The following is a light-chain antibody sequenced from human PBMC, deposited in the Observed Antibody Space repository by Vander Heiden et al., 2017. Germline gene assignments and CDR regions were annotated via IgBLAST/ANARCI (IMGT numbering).Light chain of an antibody. J-gene: IGKJ4*01. CDR2: AAS. V-gene: IGKV1-9*01. Sequence: DIQLTQSPSFLSASVGDRVTITCRASQGISSYLAWYQQKPGKAPKLLIYAASTLQSGVPSRFSGSGSGTEFTLTISSLQPEDFATYYCQQLNSSPVVFGGGTKVEIK. CDR3: QQLNSSPVV. CDR1: QGISSY.